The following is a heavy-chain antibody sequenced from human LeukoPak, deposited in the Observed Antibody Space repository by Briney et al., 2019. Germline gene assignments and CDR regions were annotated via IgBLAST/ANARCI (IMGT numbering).Heavy chain of an antibody. CDR3: ATDGGNHNFDY. Sequence: PVKVSCKASGGTFSSYAISWVRQAPGQGLEWMGGIIPIFGTANYAQKFQGRVTITADESTSTAYMELSSLRSEDTAVYYCATDGGNHNFDYWGQGTLITVSS. D-gene: IGHD1-14*01. J-gene: IGHJ4*02. CDR2: IIPIFGTA. V-gene: IGHV1-69*01. CDR1: GGTFSSYA.